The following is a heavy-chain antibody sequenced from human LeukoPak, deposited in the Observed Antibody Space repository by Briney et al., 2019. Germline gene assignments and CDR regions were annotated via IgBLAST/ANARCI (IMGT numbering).Heavy chain of an antibody. J-gene: IGHJ6*02. CDR2: FDPEDGET. V-gene: IGHV1-24*01. Sequence: GASVKVSCKVSGYTLTELSRHWVRQAPGKGLEWMGGFDPEDGETIYAQKFQGRVTMTEDTSTDTAYMELSSLVSDDTAVYYCAREKRGYRVGGNYYYYGMAVWGQGTPVIVSS. CDR1: GYTLTELS. CDR3: AREKRGYRVGGNYYYYGMAV. D-gene: IGHD5-18*01.